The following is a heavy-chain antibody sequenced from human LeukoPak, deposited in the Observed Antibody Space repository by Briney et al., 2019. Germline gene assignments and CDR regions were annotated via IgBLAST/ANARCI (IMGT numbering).Heavy chain of an antibody. J-gene: IGHJ4*02. CDR3: ATSPATSRNY. CDR1: GGSSSGYY. Sequence: SETLSLTCAVYGGSSSGYYWNWIRRPPGKGLEWVGEINHSGSTTYNPSLKSRVTISVDTSKNQFSLKPSSATAADTAVYYCATSPATSRNYWGQGTLVTVPS. V-gene: IGHV4-34*01. CDR2: INHSGST. D-gene: IGHD2-15*01.